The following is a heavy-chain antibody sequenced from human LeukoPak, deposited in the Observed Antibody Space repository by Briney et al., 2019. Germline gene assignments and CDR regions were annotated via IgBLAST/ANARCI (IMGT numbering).Heavy chain of an antibody. J-gene: IGHJ4*02. CDR3: ARGVSGGNSLGYFDY. CDR2: INSDGSST. CDR1: GFTFSSYW. D-gene: IGHD4-23*01. Sequence: PGGSLRLSCAASGFTFSSYWMHWVRQAPGKGLVWVSRINSDGSSTSYADSVKGRFTISRDNAKNTLYLQMNSLRAEDTAVYYCARGVSGGNSLGYFDYWGQGTLVTVSS. V-gene: IGHV3-74*01.